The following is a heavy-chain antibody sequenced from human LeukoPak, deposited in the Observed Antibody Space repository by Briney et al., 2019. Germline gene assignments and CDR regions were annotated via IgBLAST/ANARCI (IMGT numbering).Heavy chain of an antibody. J-gene: IGHJ5*02. CDR3: GRGVKTFDP. CDR2: INPNSGAT. Sequence: ASVKVSCKASGYTFTGYYMHWVRQAPGQGLEWMGWINPNSGATNYAQNFQGRVTMTRDTSINTAYMELSSLRSDDTAVYYCGRGVKTFDPWGQGTLVTVSS. CDR1: GYTFTGYY. V-gene: IGHV1-2*02.